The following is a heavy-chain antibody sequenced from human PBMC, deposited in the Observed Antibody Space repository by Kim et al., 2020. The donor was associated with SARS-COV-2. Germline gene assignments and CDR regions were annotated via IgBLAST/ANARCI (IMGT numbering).Heavy chain of an antibody. V-gene: IGHV2-5*02. CDR3: AHRRLRLAAYSD. Sequence: SGPTLVKPTQTLTLTCTFSGFSLSTSGVGVGWIRQPPGKALEWLGIIYWDDDKRYSPSLKNRLTITKDTSKNHVVLTMTNMDPVDTASYYCAHRRLRLAAYSDWGQRTLVTVSS. J-gene: IGHJ4*02. D-gene: IGHD2-21*01. CDR1: GFSLSTSGVG. CDR2: IYWDDDK.